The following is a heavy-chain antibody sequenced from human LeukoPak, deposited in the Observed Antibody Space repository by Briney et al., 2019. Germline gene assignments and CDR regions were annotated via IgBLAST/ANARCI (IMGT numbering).Heavy chain of an antibody. J-gene: IGHJ4*02. CDR3: ARDQAPRGIDY. Sequence: ASVTVSCKASGYTLTSYGISWVRLAPGQGLEWMGWISFYNGNTNYAQKFQDRFTMTTDTSTRTAYMQLRTLTSDDTAVYYCARDQAPRGIDYWGQGTLVTVSS. CDR1: GYTLTSYG. V-gene: IGHV1-18*01. CDR2: ISFYNGNT. D-gene: IGHD3-10*01.